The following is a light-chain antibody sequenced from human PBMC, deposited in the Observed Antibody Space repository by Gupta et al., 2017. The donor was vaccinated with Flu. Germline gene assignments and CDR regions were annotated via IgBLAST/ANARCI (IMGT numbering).Light chain of an antibody. CDR1: QSVSSN. Sequence: EIVLTQSPATLSVSPGERATLSCRASQSVSSNLAWYQQKPGQAPRLLIYGASTRATGIPARFSGSGSGTEFTLTSSSRQSEDFAVYYWQQYNNWLTFGGGTKVEIK. J-gene: IGKJ4*01. CDR2: GAS. CDR3: QQYNNWLT. V-gene: IGKV3-15*01.